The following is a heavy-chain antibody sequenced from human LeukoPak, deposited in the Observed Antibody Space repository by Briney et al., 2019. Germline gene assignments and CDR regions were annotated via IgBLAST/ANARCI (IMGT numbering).Heavy chain of an antibody. CDR2: IHYSGST. D-gene: IGHD4-11*01. CDR1: GGSITNYY. CDR3: ARASVTYSYYYYMDV. V-gene: IGHV4-59*01. Sequence: SETLSLTCTVSGGSITNYYWTWIRQPPGKGLEWIGYIHYSGSTNYNPSLKSRDTISVDTSKNQISLKLSSVTAADTAVYYCARASVTYSYYYYMDVWGKGTTVTVSS. J-gene: IGHJ6*03.